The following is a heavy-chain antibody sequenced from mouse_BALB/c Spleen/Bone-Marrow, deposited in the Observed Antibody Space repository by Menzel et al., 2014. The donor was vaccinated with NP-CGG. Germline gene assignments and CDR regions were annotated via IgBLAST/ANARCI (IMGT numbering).Heavy chain of an antibody. V-gene: IGHV2-9*02. CDR1: GFSFNTSG. CDR2: IWADGST. CDR3: ARDGYYGYFDV. D-gene: IGHD2-2*01. J-gene: IGHJ1*01. Sequence: QVQLKESGPGLVAPSQSLSITCTVSGFSFNTSGVHWVRQPPGKGLEWLGLIWADGSTNYNSALMSRLSISKDNSKSQVFLKMNSLQTDDTAVYYCARDGYYGYFDVWGAGTTVTVSS.